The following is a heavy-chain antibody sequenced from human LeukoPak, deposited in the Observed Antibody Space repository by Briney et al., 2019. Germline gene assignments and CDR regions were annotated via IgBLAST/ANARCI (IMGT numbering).Heavy chain of an antibody. CDR3: AREYYSDEDDGNY. J-gene: IGHJ4*02. CDR1: GFSFSRAS. D-gene: IGHD3-22*01. V-gene: IGHV3-21*01. CDR2: ITASSSYI. Sequence: PGGSLRLSCAASGFSFSRASTGWFRQAPGKGLEWVSSITASSSYIYYADSVKGRFTIFRDNVEKSVYLQLNSLRAEDKAVYYCAREYYSDEDDGNYWGQATLVTVSS.